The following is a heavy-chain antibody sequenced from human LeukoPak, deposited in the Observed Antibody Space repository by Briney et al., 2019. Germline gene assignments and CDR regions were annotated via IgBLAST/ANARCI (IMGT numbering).Heavy chain of an antibody. CDR3: AKDVLRGRVYSSGWYQPLRGGGLDP. D-gene: IGHD6-19*01. CDR1: GFTFSSYG. V-gene: IGHV3-30*02. J-gene: IGHJ5*02. Sequence: GGSLRLSCAASGFTFSSYGMHWVRQAPGKGLEWVAFIRYDGSNKYYADSVKGRFTISRDNSKNTLYLQMNSLRAEDTAVYYCAKDVLRGRVYSSGWYQPLRGGGLDPWGQGTLVTVSS. CDR2: IRYDGSNK.